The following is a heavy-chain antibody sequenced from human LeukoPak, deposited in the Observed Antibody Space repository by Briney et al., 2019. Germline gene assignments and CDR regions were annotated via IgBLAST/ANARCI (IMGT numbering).Heavy chain of an antibody. Sequence: GASVKVSFKASGYTFTSYAMHWVRQAPGQGLEWMGGIIPIFGTANYAQKFQGRVTITADESTSTAYMELSSLRSEDTAVYYCARDSSSSSGLFDYWGQGTLVTVSS. CDR3: ARDSSSSSGLFDY. CDR1: GYTFTSYA. V-gene: IGHV1-69*13. CDR2: IIPIFGTA. J-gene: IGHJ4*02. D-gene: IGHD6-6*01.